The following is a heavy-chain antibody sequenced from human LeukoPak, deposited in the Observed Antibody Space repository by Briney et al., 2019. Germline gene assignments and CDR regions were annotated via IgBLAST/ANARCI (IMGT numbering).Heavy chain of an antibody. D-gene: IGHD2-15*01. CDR3: AKVGRNCGGGTCHPYYYNGMDV. CDR1: GFTFSSYG. V-gene: IGHV3-30*02. CDR2: IRYDGSKK. J-gene: IGHJ6*02. Sequence: PGGSLRLSCAASGFTFSSYGMHWVRQAPGKGLEWVAFIRYDGSKKYYADSVKGRFTISRDNSKNTLYLQMNSLRAEDTAVYYCAKVGRNCGGGTCHPYYYNGMDVWGQGTTVTVSS.